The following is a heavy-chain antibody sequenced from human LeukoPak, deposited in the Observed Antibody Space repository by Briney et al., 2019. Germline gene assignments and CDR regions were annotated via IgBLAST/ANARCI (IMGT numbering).Heavy chain of an antibody. CDR3: ASQARIAAALNYFDP. D-gene: IGHD6-13*01. V-gene: IGHV4-4*09. CDR2: IHTSGSN. Sequence: PSETLSLTCAVSGVSISPYYWAWIRQPPGKGLEWIGYIHTSGSNNQYPSLKSRVTISVATSKNQFSLKLSSVTAADTAVYYCASQARIAAALNYFDPWGQGTLVTVSS. J-gene: IGHJ5*02. CDR1: GVSISPYY.